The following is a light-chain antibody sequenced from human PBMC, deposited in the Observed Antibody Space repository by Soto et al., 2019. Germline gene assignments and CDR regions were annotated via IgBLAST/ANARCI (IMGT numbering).Light chain of an antibody. V-gene: IGKV3-15*01. Sequence: EIVMTQSPATLSVSPGERATLSCRASQSVSSTLAWYQQKPGQAPRLLIYGASTRATGIPARFSGSGSGREFTLTISSLQSADFALYYCQQYNNRPLTFGTGTKVDIK. CDR1: QSVSST. CDR3: QQYNNRPLT. CDR2: GAS. J-gene: IGKJ3*01.